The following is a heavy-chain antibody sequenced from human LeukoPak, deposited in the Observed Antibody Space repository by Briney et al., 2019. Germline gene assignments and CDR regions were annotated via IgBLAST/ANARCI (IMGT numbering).Heavy chain of an antibody. J-gene: IGHJ4*02. CDR1: GFTISTYW. CDR3: AKDLWDTAMACDY. D-gene: IGHD5-18*01. V-gene: IGHV3-74*01. CDR2: IKSDGYST. Sequence: PGGSLRLSCEASGFTISTYWMHWVRQAPGKGLVWVSRIKSDGYSTLYADSVKGRFTISRDNSKNTLYLQMNSLRAEDTAVYYCAKDLWDTAMACDYWGQGTLVTVSS.